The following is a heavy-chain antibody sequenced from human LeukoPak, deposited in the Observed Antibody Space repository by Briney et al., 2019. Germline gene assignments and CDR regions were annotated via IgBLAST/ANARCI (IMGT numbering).Heavy chain of an antibody. CDR1: GFTFSDYY. V-gene: IGHV3-11*01. CDR2: ISNSGSTI. D-gene: IGHD1-26*01. Sequence: GGSLRLSCAASGFTFSDYYMTWIRQAPGKGLEWVSYISNSGSTIYYADSVKGRFTISRDNGKNSLYLQMNSLRAEDTAVYYCAREHTSGTYYIDYWGQGTLVTVSS. CDR3: AREHTSGTYYIDY. J-gene: IGHJ4*02.